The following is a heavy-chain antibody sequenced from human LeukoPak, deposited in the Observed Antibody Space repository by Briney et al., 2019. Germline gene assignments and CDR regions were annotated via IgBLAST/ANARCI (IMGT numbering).Heavy chain of an antibody. Sequence: ASVKVSCKASGYTFTGYYLSWVRQAPGQGLEWMGWIHPYSGATNYPQKFQGRVTLTRDTSISTAYMELSSLRSDDTAVFYCARFLQYGSGNTYNRHAFDIWGQGTMVIVSS. D-gene: IGHD3-10*01. CDR3: ARFLQYGSGNTYNRHAFDI. V-gene: IGHV1-2*02. J-gene: IGHJ3*02. CDR1: GYTFTGYY. CDR2: IHPYSGAT.